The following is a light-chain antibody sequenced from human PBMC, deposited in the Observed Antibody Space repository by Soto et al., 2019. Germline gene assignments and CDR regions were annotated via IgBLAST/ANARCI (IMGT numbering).Light chain of an antibody. J-gene: IGKJ3*01. Sequence: DIQMTQSPSSLSASVGDRVTITCQASHDITSYLYWYQHKPGKAPQLLIYDASNLEAGVPSRYSDSGSGTDFTFTISSLQPEDVATYDCQNCDYLPSFGPGNTVDLK. CDR3: QNCDYLPS. V-gene: IGKV1-33*01. CDR1: HDITSY. CDR2: DAS.